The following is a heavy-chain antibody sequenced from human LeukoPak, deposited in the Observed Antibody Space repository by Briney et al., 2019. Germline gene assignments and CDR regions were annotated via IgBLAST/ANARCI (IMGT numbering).Heavy chain of an antibody. CDR2: IYPGDSDT. CDR3: ARHVNYYESGYFLNYHYMDV. V-gene: IGHV5-51*01. CDR1: GFSFTTYW. J-gene: IGHJ6*03. Sequence: GESLKISCKGSGFSFTTYWIGWVRQMPGKGLEWMGIIYPGDSDTRYSPSFQGQVTISIDKSISTAYLQWRSLKASDSAMYYCARHVNYYESGYFLNYHYMDVWGKGTAVTVSS. D-gene: IGHD3-22*01.